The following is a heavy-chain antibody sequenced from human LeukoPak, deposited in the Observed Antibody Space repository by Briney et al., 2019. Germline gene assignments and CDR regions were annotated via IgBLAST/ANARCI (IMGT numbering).Heavy chain of an antibody. CDR3: ARGSIVGATFDSFDY. D-gene: IGHD1-26*01. CDR2: INPNSVGT. V-gene: IGHV1-2*02. J-gene: IGHJ4*02. Sequence: ASVKVFCKASGYTFTGYYIHWVRQAPGQGLEWMGWINPNSVGTNYAQKLQGSVTMTRDTSISTAYIDLSRLRSHDTAVYYCARGSIVGATFDSFDYWGQGTLVTVSS. CDR1: GYTFTGYY.